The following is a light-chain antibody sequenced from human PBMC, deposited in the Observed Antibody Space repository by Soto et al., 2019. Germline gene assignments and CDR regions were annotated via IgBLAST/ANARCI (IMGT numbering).Light chain of an antibody. J-gene: IGLJ2*01. CDR1: SSNTGSNY. V-gene: IGLV1-47*01. CDR2: RNS. Sequence: QSVLTQPPSASGTPGQRVTISCSGSSSNTGSNYVYWYQKLPGTVPQLLIYRNSERPSGVPDRFSGSKSGTSASLAISGLRSEDEADYYCAAWDDSLSGVVFGGGTKLTVL. CDR3: AAWDDSLSGVV.